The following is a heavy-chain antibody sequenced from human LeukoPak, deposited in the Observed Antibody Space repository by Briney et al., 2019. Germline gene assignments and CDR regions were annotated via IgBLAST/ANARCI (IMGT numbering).Heavy chain of an antibody. Sequence: SQTLSLTCAVSGDSISRTGSISRDGYYCSWIRQAPGKGLEWIAYIYDNGSPYYKPSLESRLTISLDRSKTQFTLKLTSVTAADTAVYYCARHECGGSCYPEDYWGQGTLVTVSS. D-gene: IGHD2-15*01. J-gene: IGHJ4*02. CDR2: IYDNGSP. CDR1: GDSISRTGSISRDGYY. CDR3: ARHECGGSCYPEDY. V-gene: IGHV4-30-2*01.